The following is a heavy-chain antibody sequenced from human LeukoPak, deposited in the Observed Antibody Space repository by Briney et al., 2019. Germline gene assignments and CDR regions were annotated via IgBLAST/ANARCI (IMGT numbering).Heavy chain of an antibody. CDR1: GGSISSGDYY. J-gene: IGHJ6*02. CDR3: ARGWRYFDWFRGDYYYGMDV. V-gene: IGHV4-30-4*01. Sequence: PSETLSLTCTVSGGSISSGDYYWSWIRQPPGKGLEWIGYIYYSGSTYYNPSLKSRVTISVDTSKNQFSLKLSSVTAADTAVYYCARGWRYFDWFRGDYYYGMDVWGQGTTVTVSS. CDR2: IYYSGST. D-gene: IGHD3-9*01.